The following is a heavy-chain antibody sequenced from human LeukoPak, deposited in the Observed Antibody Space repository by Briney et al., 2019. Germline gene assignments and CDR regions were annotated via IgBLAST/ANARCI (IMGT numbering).Heavy chain of an antibody. D-gene: IGHD2-8*01. CDR2: IRSKPYGGTT. CDR3: TRVKYSGVGGRFDAFDI. J-gene: IGHJ3*02. Sequence: GGPLRLSCTASGFIFGEYAVSWFRQAPGKGLEWVGFIRSKPYGGTTESAASVKGRFSISRDDSNSIAYLQMNSLRTEDTAVYYCTRVKYSGVGGRFDAFDIWGQGTMVTVSS. V-gene: IGHV3-49*03. CDR1: GFIFGEYA.